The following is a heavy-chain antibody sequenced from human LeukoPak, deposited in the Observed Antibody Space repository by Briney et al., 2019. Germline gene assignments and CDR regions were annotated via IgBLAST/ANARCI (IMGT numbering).Heavy chain of an antibody. CDR1: GFTFSHNW. D-gene: IGHD3-10*02. CDR3: AGDVVLGSGSLAF. J-gene: IGHJ4*02. CDR2: IRGDGGDT. V-gene: IGHV3-74*01. Sequence: GGSLRLSCAASGFTFSHNWMHWVRQGPGKGLEWVSRIRGDGGDTGYADSAKGRFAISRDNAKNTLYLQMNSLRAEDTGVYFCAGDVVLGSGSLAFWGQGTLVTVSS.